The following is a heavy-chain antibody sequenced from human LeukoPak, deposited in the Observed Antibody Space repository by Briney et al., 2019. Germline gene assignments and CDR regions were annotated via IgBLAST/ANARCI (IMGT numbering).Heavy chain of an antibody. D-gene: IGHD6-25*01. CDR1: GFTFSSYA. V-gene: IGHV3-7*01. Sequence: PGGSLRLSCAASGFTFSSYAMNWVRQAPGKGLEWVANIKQDGSEKYYVDSVKGRFTISRDNAKNSLYLQMNSLRAEDTAVYYCATNLAAGHYYYYYGMDVWGQGTTVTVSS. CDR3: ATNLAAGHYYYYYGMDV. J-gene: IGHJ6*02. CDR2: IKQDGSEK.